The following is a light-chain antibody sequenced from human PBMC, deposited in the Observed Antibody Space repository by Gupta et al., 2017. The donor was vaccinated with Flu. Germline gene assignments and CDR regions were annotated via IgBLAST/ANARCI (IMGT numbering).Light chain of an antibody. Sequence: SSELTQPPSVSVSPGQTASITCSGDKLGNKYASWYQQKPGQSPLLVIYQDTKRPSGVPERFSGSNSGNTATLTISGTQAMDEADYYCQAWDSSTPYVFGPGTKVTVL. V-gene: IGLV3-1*01. CDR2: QDT. CDR1: KLGNKY. CDR3: QAWDSSTPYV. J-gene: IGLJ1*01.